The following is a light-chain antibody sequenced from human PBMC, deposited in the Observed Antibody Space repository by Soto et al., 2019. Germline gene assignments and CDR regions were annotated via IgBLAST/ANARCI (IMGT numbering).Light chain of an antibody. CDR2: GAS. CDR1: QSVSSN. J-gene: IGKJ1*01. Sequence: PQSPPTLSVSPGETATISYRASQSVSSNLAWYQQNPGQAPRLLIYGASTRATGIPARFSGSGSGTEFTLTISSLQSEDFAVYYCQQYNNWPPWTFGQGTKVDIK. CDR3: QQYNNWPPWT. V-gene: IGKV3-15*01.